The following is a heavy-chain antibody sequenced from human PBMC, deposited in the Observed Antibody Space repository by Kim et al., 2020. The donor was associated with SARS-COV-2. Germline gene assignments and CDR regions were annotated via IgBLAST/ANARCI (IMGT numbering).Heavy chain of an antibody. CDR3: AKDRRVRVTMVRGVHSGFDP. CDR2: ISYDGSNK. CDR1: GFTFSSYG. D-gene: IGHD3-10*01. Sequence: GGSLRLSCAASGFTFSSYGMHWVRQAPGKGLEWVAVISYDGSNKYYADSVKGRFTISRDNSKNTLYLQMNSLRAEDTAVYYCAKDRRVRVTMVRGVHSGFDPWGQGTLVTVSS. V-gene: IGHV3-30*18. J-gene: IGHJ5*02.